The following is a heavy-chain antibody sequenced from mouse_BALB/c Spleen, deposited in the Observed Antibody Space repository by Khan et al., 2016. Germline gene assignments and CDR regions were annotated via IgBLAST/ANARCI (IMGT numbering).Heavy chain of an antibody. CDR3: ARAAGAKYMDY. V-gene: IGHV1-87*01. CDR1: GYTFTSYW. Sequence: QVQLQQSGAELARPGASVKFSCKASGYTFTSYWMQWVKQGPGQGLEWIGAIYPGDGDTRYTQKFKGKSTLSADKSSSTAYMQLSSLASEDSAVYYCARAAGAKYMDYWGQGTSVTVSS. CDR2: IYPGDGDT. D-gene: IGHD3-1*01. J-gene: IGHJ4*01.